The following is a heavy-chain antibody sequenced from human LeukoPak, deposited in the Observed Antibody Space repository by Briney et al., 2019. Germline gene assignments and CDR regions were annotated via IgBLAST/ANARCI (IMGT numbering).Heavy chain of an antibody. J-gene: IGHJ3*02. CDR1: GGSISSGDYY. Sequence: PSQTLSLTCTVSGGSISSGDYYWSWIRQPPGKGLEWIGYIYYSGSTYYNPSLKSRVTISVDTSKNQFSLKLSSVTAADTAVYYCARVRGRAKDAFDIWGQGTMVTVSS. CDR2: IYYSGST. V-gene: IGHV4-30-4*08. CDR3: ARVRGRAKDAFDI.